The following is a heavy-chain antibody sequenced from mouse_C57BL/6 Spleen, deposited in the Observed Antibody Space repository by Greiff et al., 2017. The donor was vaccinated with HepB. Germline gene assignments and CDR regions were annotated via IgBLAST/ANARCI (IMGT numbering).Heavy chain of an antibody. J-gene: IGHJ3*01. CDR3: ARGSYDYDGWFAY. D-gene: IGHD2-4*01. Sequence: EVKLMESGPGLVKPSQSLSLTCSVPGYSITSGYYWNWIRQFPGNKLEWMGYISYDGSNNYNPSLKNRISITCDTSKNQFFLKLNSVTTEDTATYYCARGSYDYDGWFAYWGQGTLVTVSA. V-gene: IGHV3-6*01. CDR1: GYSITSGYY. CDR2: ISYDGSN.